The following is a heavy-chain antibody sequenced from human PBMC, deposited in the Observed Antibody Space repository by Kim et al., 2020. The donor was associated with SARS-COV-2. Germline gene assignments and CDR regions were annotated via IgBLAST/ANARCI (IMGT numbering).Heavy chain of an antibody. J-gene: IGHJ6*02. CDR2: INPNSGGT. V-gene: IGHV1-2*04. CDR3: ARDLNTMVRGVIPNYYYYGMDV. CDR1: GYTFTGYY. Sequence: ASVKVSCKASGYTFTGYYMHWVRQAPGQGLEWMGWINPNSGGTNYAQKFQGWVTMTRDTSISTAYMELSRLRSDDTAVYYCARDLNTMVRGVIPNYYYYGMDVWGQGTTVTVSS. D-gene: IGHD3-10*01.